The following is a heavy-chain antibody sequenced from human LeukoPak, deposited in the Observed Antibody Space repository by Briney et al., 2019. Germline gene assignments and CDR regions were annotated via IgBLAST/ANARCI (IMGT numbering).Heavy chain of an antibody. J-gene: IGHJ4*02. V-gene: IGHV3-30*02. CDR2: IRSDGSSN. CDR3: ARGPSGYHNT. D-gene: IGHD5-12*01. CDR1: GSTFSSHG. Sequence: GGSLRLSCAASGSTFSSHGMHWVRQAPGKGLEWVTFIRSDGSSNYYGDSVKGRFTLSRDNFKNTLSLQMNSLRAEDTAVYYCARGPSGYHNTGGQGTLVTVSS.